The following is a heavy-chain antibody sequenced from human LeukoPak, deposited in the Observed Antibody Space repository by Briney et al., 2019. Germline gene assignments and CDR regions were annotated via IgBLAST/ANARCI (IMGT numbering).Heavy chain of an antibody. Sequence: GGSLRLSCAASGFTFSSYSMNWVRRAPGKGLEWVSSISSSSSYIYYADSVKGRFTISRDNAKNSLYLQMNSLRAEDTAVYYCAREARDAASWYSGRWFDPWGQGTLVTVSS. CDR2: ISSSSSYI. D-gene: IGHD6-13*01. CDR3: AREARDAASWYSGRWFDP. V-gene: IGHV3-21*01. CDR1: GFTFSSYS. J-gene: IGHJ5*02.